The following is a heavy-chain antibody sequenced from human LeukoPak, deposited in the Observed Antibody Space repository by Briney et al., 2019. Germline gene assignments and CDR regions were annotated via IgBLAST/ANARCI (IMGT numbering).Heavy chain of an antibody. Sequence: SETLSLTCAVYGGSFSGYYWSWIRQPPGKGLEWIGEINHSGSTNYNPSLKSRVTISVDTSKNQFSLKLSSVTAADTAVYYCARGSNRGRNVVVPAAIKFDYWGQGTLATVSS. CDR3: ARGSNRGRNVVVPAAIKFDY. V-gene: IGHV4-34*01. CDR2: INHSGST. D-gene: IGHD2-2*01. CDR1: GGSFSGYY. J-gene: IGHJ4*02.